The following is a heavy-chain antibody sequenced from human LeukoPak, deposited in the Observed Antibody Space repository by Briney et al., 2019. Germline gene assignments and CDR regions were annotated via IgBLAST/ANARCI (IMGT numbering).Heavy chain of an antibody. CDR1: GGSVSSGNYY. V-gene: IGHV4-61*02. CDR2: IYTSGST. D-gene: IGHD4-23*01. Sequence: SETLSLTCTVSGGSVSSGNYYWTWIRQPAGKGLEWIGRIYTSGSTNYNPSLKSRVTISIDASKNQFSLKLSSVTAADTAVYYCARVNVVTPYYYYGMDVWGQGTTVTVSS. CDR3: ARVNVVTPYYYYGMDV. J-gene: IGHJ6*02.